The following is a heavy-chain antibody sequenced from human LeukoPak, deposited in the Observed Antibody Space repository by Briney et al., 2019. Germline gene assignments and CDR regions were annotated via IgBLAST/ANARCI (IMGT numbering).Heavy chain of an antibody. D-gene: IGHD3-3*01. CDR2: FDPEDGET. J-gene: IGHJ4*02. Sequence: ASVKVSCKVSGYTLTELSMHWVRQAPGKGLEWMGGFDPEDGETIYAQKFQGRVTMTEDTSTDTAYVELSSLRSEDTAVYYCATGGFWSGYPIDYWGQGTLVTVSS. CDR3: ATGGFWSGYPIDY. CDR1: GYTLTELS. V-gene: IGHV1-24*01.